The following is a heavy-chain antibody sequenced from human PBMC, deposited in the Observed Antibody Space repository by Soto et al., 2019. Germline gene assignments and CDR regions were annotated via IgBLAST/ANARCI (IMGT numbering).Heavy chain of an antibody. J-gene: IGHJ4*02. D-gene: IGHD2-15*01. Sequence: QVQLQESGPGLVKPSETLSLTCAVSGGSISSNNWWSWVRQTPGKGLEWIGEIYHSGSTKYNPSLKSRGPILLDKSTNQSSLRPTSMTAADTAVYYCARREGDCRGGSCPFYHDWGQGTLVTASS. V-gene: IGHV4-4*02. CDR3: ARREGDCRGGSCPFYHD. CDR2: IYHSGST. CDR1: GGSISSNNW.